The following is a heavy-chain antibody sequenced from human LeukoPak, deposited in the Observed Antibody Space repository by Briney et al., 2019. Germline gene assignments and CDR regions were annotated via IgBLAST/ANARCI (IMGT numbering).Heavy chain of an antibody. CDR2: IRSKADNYAT. J-gene: IGHJ4*02. V-gene: IGHV3-73*01. CDR3: TQFNY. D-gene: IGHD5-24*01. CDR1: GFTFSGSP. Sequence: GGSMRLSCAASGFTFSGSPILWVRQASGKGLEWVGRIRSKADNYATAYAASVQGRCTISRDDSKNTAYLQLNSLKIEDTAVYYCTQFNYWGQGALVTVSS.